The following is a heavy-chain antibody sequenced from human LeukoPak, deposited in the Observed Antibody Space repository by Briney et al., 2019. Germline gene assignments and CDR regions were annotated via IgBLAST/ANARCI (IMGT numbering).Heavy chain of an antibody. Sequence: ASVKVSCKASGYTFINYAISWVRQAPGQGLEWMGWIGTYNGNTKYAQEFQGRVTMTTDTSTSTGYMELRNLRSDDTAVYLCVRGWGHNRMTFDIWGQGTMVTVSS. CDR2: IGTYNGNT. D-gene: IGHD1-26*01. V-gene: IGHV1-18*01. J-gene: IGHJ3*02. CDR1: GYTFINYA. CDR3: VRGWGHNRMTFDI.